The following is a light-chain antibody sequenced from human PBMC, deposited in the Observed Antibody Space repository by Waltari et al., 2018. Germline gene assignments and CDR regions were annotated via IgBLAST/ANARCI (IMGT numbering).Light chain of an antibody. J-gene: IGKJ2*01. CDR1: QTISSY. CDR2: GAS. Sequence: DIQMTQSPSSLSASVGDRVTISCRASQTISSYLNWYQQKPGKAPDLRIYGASGLQSGVPSRFSGRGSGTDFTLTISSLQPEDFATYYCQQSYSTPPYTFGQGTKLEIK. V-gene: IGKV1-39*01. CDR3: QQSYSTPPYT.